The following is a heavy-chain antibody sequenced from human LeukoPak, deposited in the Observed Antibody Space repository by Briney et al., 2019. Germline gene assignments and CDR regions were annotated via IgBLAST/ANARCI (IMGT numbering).Heavy chain of an antibody. CDR1: GGSISTGNW. J-gene: IGHJ6*03. CDR2: IYHSGSS. V-gene: IGHV4-4*02. Sequence: SETLSLTCAVSGGSISTGNWWSWVRQSPDKGLEWIGEIYHSGSSNYNPSLKSRVTMSIDNSKHHFSLSLTSVSAADTAVYYCAREGSRRLYMDVWGRGTTVTVSS. D-gene: IGHD6-25*01. CDR3: AREGSRRLYMDV.